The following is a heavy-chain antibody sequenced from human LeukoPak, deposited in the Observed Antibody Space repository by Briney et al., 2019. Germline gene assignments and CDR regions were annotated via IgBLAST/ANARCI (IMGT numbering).Heavy chain of an antibody. Sequence: GGSLRLSCAASGFTFSTYVMSWVRQAPGRGLDWVSGISGSGSTTFYADSVKGRFTISRDNSKNTLYLQMNSLRAEDTAVYYCAKGHGSGWYGYFDYWGQGTLVTVSS. D-gene: IGHD6-19*01. CDR3: AKGHGSGWYGYFDY. J-gene: IGHJ4*02. CDR2: ISGSGSTT. CDR1: GFTFSTYV. V-gene: IGHV3-23*01.